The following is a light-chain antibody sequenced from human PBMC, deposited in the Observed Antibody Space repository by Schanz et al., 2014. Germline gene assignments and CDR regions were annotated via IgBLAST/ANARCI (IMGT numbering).Light chain of an antibody. J-gene: IGLJ3*02. CDR1: SSDVGGYNY. V-gene: IGLV2-14*01. CDR2: DVT. CDR3: CSYTSRSTL. Sequence: QSALTQPASVSGSPGQSITISCTGTSSDVGGYNYVSWYQQHPGKAPKLMIYDVTNRPSGVSNRFSGSKSGNTASLTISGLQAEDEADYYCCSYTSRSTLFGGGTKLTVL.